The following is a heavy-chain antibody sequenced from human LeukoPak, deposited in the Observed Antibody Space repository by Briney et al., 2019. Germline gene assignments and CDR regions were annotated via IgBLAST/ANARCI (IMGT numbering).Heavy chain of an antibody. CDR3: VKGRTGFSYGYGIDY. CDR2: IRYDGSNK. CDR1: GFTFSNYG. D-gene: IGHD5-18*01. V-gene: IGHV3-30*02. J-gene: IGHJ4*02. Sequence: GGSLRLSCAASGFTFSNYGMHWVRQAPGKGLEWVAFIRYDGSNKYYADSVKGRFTISRDNSKNTLYLQMNSLRAEDAAIYYCVKGRTGFSYGYGIDYWGQGTLVTVSS.